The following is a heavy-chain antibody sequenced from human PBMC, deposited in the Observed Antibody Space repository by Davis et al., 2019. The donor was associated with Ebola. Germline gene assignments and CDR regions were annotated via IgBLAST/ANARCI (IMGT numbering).Heavy chain of an antibody. CDR3: AKEGQHPYGMDV. CDR2: ISWNSGSI. J-gene: IGHJ6*02. Sequence: PGGSLRLSCAASGFTFDDYAMHWVRQAPGKGLEWVSGISWNSGSIGYADSVKGRFTISRDNAKNSLYLQMNSLRAEDTALYYCAKEGQHPYGMDVWGQGTTVTVSS. V-gene: IGHV3-9*01. D-gene: IGHD2-2*01. CDR1: GFTFDDYA.